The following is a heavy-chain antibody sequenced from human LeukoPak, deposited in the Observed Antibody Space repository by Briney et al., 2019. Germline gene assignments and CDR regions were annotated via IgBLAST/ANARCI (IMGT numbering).Heavy chain of an antibody. CDR2: IDTSGSTT. D-gene: IGHD2-21*01. J-gene: IGHJ4*02. CDR3: ARETIGCGGDCLDF. V-gene: IGHV3-48*03. CDR1: GFSFSSYE. Sequence: PGGSLRLSCAASGFSFSSYEWNWVRQAPGKGLEWISYIDTSGSTTFYADSVKGRFTTSRDNAKNSLFLQFSSMRADAPSLYDGARETIGCGGDCLDFWGQGTRVTVSS.